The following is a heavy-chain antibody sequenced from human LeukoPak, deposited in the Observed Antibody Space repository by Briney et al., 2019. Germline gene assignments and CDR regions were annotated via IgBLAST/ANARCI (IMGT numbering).Heavy chain of an antibody. V-gene: IGHV4-59*01. J-gene: IGHJ1*01. CDR3: ARDREYFQH. Sequence: PSETLSLTCTVSGGSISSYYWSWIRQPPGKRLEWIGYIYYSGSTNYNPSLKSRVTISVDTSKNQFSLKLSSVTAADTAVYYCARDREYFQHWGQGTLVTVSS. CDR2: IYYSGST. CDR1: GGSISSYY.